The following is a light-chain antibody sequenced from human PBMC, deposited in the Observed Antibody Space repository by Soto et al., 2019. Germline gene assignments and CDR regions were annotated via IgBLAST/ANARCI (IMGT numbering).Light chain of an antibody. J-gene: IGKJ4*01. CDR2: AAS. CDR3: QQTTSFPLT. CDR1: QGISSW. Sequence: DIQMTQSPSFVSASVGDRVTITCRASQGISSWLAWYQHKPGRAPKLLIHAASSLESGVPSRFSGSGSGTDFTLTINSLQPEDFATYYCQQTTSFPLTFGGGNKVEIK. V-gene: IGKV1-12*01.